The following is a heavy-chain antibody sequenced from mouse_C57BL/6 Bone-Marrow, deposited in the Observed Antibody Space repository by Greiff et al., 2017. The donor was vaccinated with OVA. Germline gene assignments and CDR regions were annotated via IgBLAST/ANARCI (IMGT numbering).Heavy chain of an antibody. Sequence: VQLQQSGPELVKPGASVKISCKASGYTFTDYYMNWVKQSHGKSLEWIGDINPNNGGTSYTQKFQGQATLTVDNTSSTAYMELRCLTSEDSAVYYCARLHHWADYWGQGTTLTVSS. CDR2: INPNNGGT. V-gene: IGHV1-26*01. J-gene: IGHJ2*01. CDR1: GYTFTDYY. CDR3: ARLHHWADY. D-gene: IGHD4-1*01.